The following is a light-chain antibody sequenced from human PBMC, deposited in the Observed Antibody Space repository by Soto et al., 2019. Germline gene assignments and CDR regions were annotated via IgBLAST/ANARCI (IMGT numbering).Light chain of an antibody. V-gene: IGKV3-15*01. CDR1: QSVSSN. J-gene: IGKJ1*01. Sequence: EIVMTQSPATLSVSPGERATLSCRASQSVSSNLAWYQQKPGQAPRLLIYGASTRATDIPARFSGSGSGTEFTLTISSLQSEDFAVYYCQHYNNWWTFGQGTKVEIK. CDR3: QHYNNWWT. CDR2: GAS.